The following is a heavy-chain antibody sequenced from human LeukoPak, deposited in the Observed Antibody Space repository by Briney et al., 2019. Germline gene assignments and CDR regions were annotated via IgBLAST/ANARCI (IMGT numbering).Heavy chain of an antibody. D-gene: IGHD3-22*01. CDR2: INNDGSST. V-gene: IGHV3-74*01. CDR3: ARDSIVVVALFDY. CDR1: GFTFSSYW. Sequence: PGGSLRLSCAAPGFTFSSYWMHWVRQAPGKGLVWVSRINNDGSSTSYADSVKGRFTISRDNAKHTLYLQMNSLRAEDTAVYYCARDSIVVVALFDYWGQGTLVTVSS. J-gene: IGHJ4*02.